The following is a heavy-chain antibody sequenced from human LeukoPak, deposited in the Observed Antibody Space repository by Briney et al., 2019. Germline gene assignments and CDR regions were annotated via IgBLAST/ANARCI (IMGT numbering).Heavy chain of an antibody. J-gene: IGHJ4*02. D-gene: IGHD2-15*01. Sequence: GGSLRLSCAASGFTFSSYGMHWVRQAPGKGLEWVAVISYDGSNKYYADSVKGRFTISRDNSKNTLYLQMNSLRAEDTAVYYCAKDHLRYCSGGSCLFDYWGQGTLVTVPS. V-gene: IGHV3-30*18. CDR3: AKDHLRYCSGGSCLFDY. CDR1: GFTFSSYG. CDR2: ISYDGSNK.